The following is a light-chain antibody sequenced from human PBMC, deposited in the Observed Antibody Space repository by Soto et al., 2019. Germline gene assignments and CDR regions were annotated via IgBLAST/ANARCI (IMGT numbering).Light chain of an antibody. CDR3: QQYGSSPPIT. CDR2: GAS. Sequence: EIVLTQSPGTPSLSPGERATLSCRAIQSVSSSYLAWYQQKPGQAPRLLIYGASSRATGIPDRFSGSGSGTDFTLTISRLGPEDFAVYYCQQYGSSPPITFGQGTRLEIK. V-gene: IGKV3-20*01. J-gene: IGKJ5*01. CDR1: QSVSSSY.